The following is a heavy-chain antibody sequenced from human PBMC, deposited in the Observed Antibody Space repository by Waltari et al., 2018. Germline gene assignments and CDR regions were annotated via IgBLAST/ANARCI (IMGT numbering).Heavy chain of an antibody. CDR1: GGSFSGYY. CDR2: INHSGST. Sequence: QVQLQQWGAGLLKPSETLSLTCAVYGGSFSGYYWSWIRQPPGKGLEWIGEINHSGSTNSNPSLKSRVTISVDTSKNQFSLKLSSVTAADTAVYYCARGRYDDYGDYALRGLDLGTGYWGQGTLVTVSS. CDR3: ARGRYDDYGDYALRGLDLGTGY. V-gene: IGHV4-34*01. D-gene: IGHD4-17*01. J-gene: IGHJ4*02.